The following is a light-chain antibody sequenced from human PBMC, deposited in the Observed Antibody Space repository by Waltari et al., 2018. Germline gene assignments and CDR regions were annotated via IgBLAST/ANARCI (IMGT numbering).Light chain of an antibody. Sequence: QAVVTQEPSLTVSPGGTVTLTCGSSAGAVTSGLYPYWFQQKPGQAPRPLIYDTSYKHSWTPARFAGSLLGGKSALTLSGAQPEDEAEYYCLISYSGVGVFGGGTKLTVL. J-gene: IGLJ3*02. CDR1: AGAVTSGLY. V-gene: IGLV7-46*01. CDR3: LISYSGVGV. CDR2: DTS.